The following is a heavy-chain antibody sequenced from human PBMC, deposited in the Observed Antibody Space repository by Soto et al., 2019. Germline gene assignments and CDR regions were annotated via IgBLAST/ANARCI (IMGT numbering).Heavy chain of an antibody. CDR3: ARHFRTYSHGVEV. CDR2: INPSSGGT. D-gene: IGHD4-4*01. V-gene: IGHV1-2*02. Sequence: GASVKVSCKASGYPFTGPYIYWVRQAPGQGLEWMGWINPSSGGTEFAEKFQGRVTVTRDTSIRTVFLELNSLTSDDTGVYFCARHFRTYSHGVEVWGQGTAVSVSS. CDR1: GYPFTGPY. J-gene: IGHJ6*01.